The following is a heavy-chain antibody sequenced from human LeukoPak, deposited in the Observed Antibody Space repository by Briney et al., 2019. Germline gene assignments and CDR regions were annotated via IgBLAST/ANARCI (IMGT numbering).Heavy chain of an antibody. V-gene: IGHV4-59*08. CDR1: GGSISSYS. D-gene: IGHD6-19*01. J-gene: IGHJ5*01. CDR3: ARRIAVAGTEDNWFDS. CDR2: IYYSGST. Sequence: PSETLSLTCTAAGGSISSYSMHWIRQPPGKGLEWIGFIYYSGSTNYNPSLKSRVTISIDTSKNQFSLKLSSVTAADTAVYYCARRIAVAGTEDNWFDSRLQGSLVTVSS.